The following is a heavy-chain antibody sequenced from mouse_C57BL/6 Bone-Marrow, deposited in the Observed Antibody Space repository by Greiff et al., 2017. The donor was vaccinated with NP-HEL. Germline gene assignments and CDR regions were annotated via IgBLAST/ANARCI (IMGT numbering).Heavy chain of an antibody. J-gene: IGHJ4*01. Sequence: VQLQQSGAELVKPGASVKISCKASGYAFSSYWMNWVKQRPGKGLEWIGQIYPGDGDTNYNGKFKGKATLTADKSSSTAYMQLSSLTSEDSAVYFCARGELLRYLYYAMDYWGQGTSVTGSS. CDR2: IYPGDGDT. V-gene: IGHV1-80*01. CDR3: ARGELLRYLYYAMDY. CDR1: GYAFSSYW. D-gene: IGHD1-1*01.